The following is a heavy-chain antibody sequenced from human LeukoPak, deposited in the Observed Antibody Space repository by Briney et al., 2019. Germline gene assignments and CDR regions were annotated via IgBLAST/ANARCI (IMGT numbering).Heavy chain of an antibody. CDR3: AKGSRVVIEDY. D-gene: IGHD3-22*01. Sequence: GGSLRLSCAASGFTFSSYGMHWVRQAPGKGLEWVAFIRNDGSNKYYADSVKGRFTISRDNSKNTLYLQMNSLRAEDTAVYYCAKGSRVVIEDYWGQGTLVTVSS. V-gene: IGHV3-30*02. J-gene: IGHJ4*02. CDR1: GFTFSSYG. CDR2: IRNDGSNK.